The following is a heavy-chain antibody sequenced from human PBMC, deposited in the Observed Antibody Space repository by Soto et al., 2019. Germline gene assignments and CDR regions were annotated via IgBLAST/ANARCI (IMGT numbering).Heavy chain of an antibody. J-gene: IGHJ6*02. CDR2: ISAYNGNT. CDR1: GYTFTSYG. D-gene: IGHD2-8*01. Sequence: GASVKVSCQASGYTFTSYGISWVRQAAGQGLEWMGWISAYNGNTNEAQKLQARVTSPADTSTSTANMELRSLRTDDTAVYYCARYLNATGTIGVFDNDMDVWGQGTTVTVSS. CDR3: ARYLNATGTIGVFDNDMDV. V-gene: IGHV1-18*01.